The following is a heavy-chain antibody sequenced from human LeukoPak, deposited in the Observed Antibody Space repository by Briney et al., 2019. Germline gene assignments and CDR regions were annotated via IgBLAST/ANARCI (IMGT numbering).Heavy chain of an antibody. CDR1: GFPFSSYG. CDR3: AKESGSFYSSGWYTFDY. D-gene: IGHD6-19*01. V-gene: IGHV3-30*02. CDR2: IRYDGSNK. J-gene: IGHJ4*02. Sequence: GGSLRLSCAASGFPFSSYGMHWVRQAPGKGLEWVAFIRYDGSNKYYADSVKGRFTISRDNSKNTLYLQMNSLRAEDTAVYYCAKESGSFYSSGWYTFDYWGQGTLVTVSS.